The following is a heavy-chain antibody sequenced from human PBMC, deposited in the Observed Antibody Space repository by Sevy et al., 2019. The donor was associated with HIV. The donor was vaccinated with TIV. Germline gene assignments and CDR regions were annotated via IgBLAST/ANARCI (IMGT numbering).Heavy chain of an antibody. CDR2: IYYSGST. D-gene: IGHD6-25*01. CDR3: ARHSAALKDAFDI. Sequence: SETLSLTCTVSGGSISSGDYYWSWIRQPPGKGLEWIGYIYYSGSTYYNPSLKSRVTISVDTSKNQFSLKLSSVTAADTAVYYCARHSAALKDAFDIWGQGTMVTVSS. CDR1: GGSISSGDYY. V-gene: IGHV4-30-4*01. J-gene: IGHJ3*02.